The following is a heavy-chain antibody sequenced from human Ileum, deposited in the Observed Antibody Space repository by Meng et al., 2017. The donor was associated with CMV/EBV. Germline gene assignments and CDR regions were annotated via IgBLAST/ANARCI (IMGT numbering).Heavy chain of an antibody. J-gene: IGHJ4*02. CDR1: GLSFSSSW. Sequence: GESLKISCAASGLSFSSSWVTWVRQAPGKGLEWVASIKKDGSQIEYGDSVKGRFTISNDNAQNLVYLQMNSLRAEDTAVYYCAKWNAGYSSSWYDEAAIGDYWGQGTLVTVSS. D-gene: IGHD6-13*01. CDR2: IKKDGSQI. CDR3: AKWNAGYSSSWYDEAAIGDY. V-gene: IGHV3-7*03.